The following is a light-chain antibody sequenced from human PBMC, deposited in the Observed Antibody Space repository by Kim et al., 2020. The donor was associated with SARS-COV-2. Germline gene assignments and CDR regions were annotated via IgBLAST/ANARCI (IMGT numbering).Light chain of an antibody. CDR1: NSDVGGYHY. J-gene: IGLJ6*01. CDR3: SSYTSRSTLV. V-gene: IGLV2-14*03. CDR2: DVS. Sequence: QSVLTQPASVSGSPGQSITISCTGTNSDVGGYHYVSWYQQHPDKAPRLMIFDVSYRPSGVSNRFSGSKSGNTASLTISGLQAEDEADYYCSSYTSRSTLVFGGGTKVTVL.